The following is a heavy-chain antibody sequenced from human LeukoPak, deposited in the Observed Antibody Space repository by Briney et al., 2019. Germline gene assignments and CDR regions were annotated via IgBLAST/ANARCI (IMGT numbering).Heavy chain of an antibody. CDR3: AKDHEQQLVSDYFDY. J-gene: IGHJ4*02. V-gene: IGHV3-23*01. Sequence: PGVSLRLFCAASGFTFSSYAMICVRQASGKGLEWVIASSGSGGSTYYADSVKGRFTIPRDNSKNTLYLQMNSLRAEDTAVYYCAKDHEQQLVSDYFDYWGQGTLVTVSS. CDR2: SSGSGGST. D-gene: IGHD6-13*01. CDR1: GFTFSSYA.